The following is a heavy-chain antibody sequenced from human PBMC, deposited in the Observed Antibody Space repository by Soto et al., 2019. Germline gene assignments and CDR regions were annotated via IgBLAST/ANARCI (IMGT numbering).Heavy chain of an antibody. CDR2: INHSGST. J-gene: IGHJ4*02. CDR1: GGSFSGYY. Sequence: SETLSLTCAVYGGSFSGYYWSWIRQPPGKGLEWIGEINHSGSTNYNPSLKSRVTISVDTSKNQFSLKLSSVTAADTAVYYCARARYYYGSGSHYREPYYFAYWGQGTLVTVSS. CDR3: ARARYYYGSGSHYREPYYFAY. V-gene: IGHV4-34*01. D-gene: IGHD3-10*01.